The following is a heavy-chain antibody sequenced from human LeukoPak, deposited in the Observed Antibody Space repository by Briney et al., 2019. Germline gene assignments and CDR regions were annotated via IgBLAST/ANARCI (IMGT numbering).Heavy chain of an antibody. CDR1: GFTFSSYG. CDR2: ISYDGSNK. D-gene: IGHD2-2*02. CDR3: AKRDCSSTSCYKSNYYYYYGMDV. V-gene: IGHV3-30*18. Sequence: GGSLRLSCAASGFTFSSYGMHWVRQAPGKGLEWVAVISYDGSNKYYADSVKGRFTISRDNSKNTLYLQMNSLRAEDTAVYYCAKRDCSSTSCYKSNYYYYYGMDVWGQGTTVTVSS. J-gene: IGHJ6*02.